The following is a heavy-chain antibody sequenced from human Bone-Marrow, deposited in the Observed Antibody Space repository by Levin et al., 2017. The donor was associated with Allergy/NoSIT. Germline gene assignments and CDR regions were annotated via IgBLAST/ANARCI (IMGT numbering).Heavy chain of an antibody. CDR1: GFNFRVYA. V-gene: IGHV3-23*05. CDR2: IDNRGTTR. Sequence: GGSLRLSCAATGFNFRVYAMTWVREVPGGGLEWVSAIDNRGTTRYYSDSVRGRFSISRDNSKNTLYLEMNSLRVEDTAVYYCATDKPYTLGGLVADHWGQGTLVTVSS. CDR3: ATDKPYTLGGLVADH. D-gene: IGHD2-15*01. J-gene: IGHJ4*02.